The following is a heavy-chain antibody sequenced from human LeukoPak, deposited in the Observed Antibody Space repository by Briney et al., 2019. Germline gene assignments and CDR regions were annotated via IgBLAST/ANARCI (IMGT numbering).Heavy chain of an antibody. D-gene: IGHD7-27*01. CDR3: TRDGFSGAAFDY. Sequence: ASVNVSCKASGFTFTGYFIHWVRQAPGQGLEWMGWIHPNNGGTKYAQKFRGRVTMTRDTSINTDYMELSRLRSDDTALYYCTRDGFSGAAFDYWGQGALVTVSS. J-gene: IGHJ4*02. CDR2: IHPNNGGT. CDR1: GFTFTGYF. V-gene: IGHV1-2*02.